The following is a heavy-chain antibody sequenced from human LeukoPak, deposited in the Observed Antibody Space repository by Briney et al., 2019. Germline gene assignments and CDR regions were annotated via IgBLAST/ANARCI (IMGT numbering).Heavy chain of an antibody. Sequence: GGSLRLSCAASGFTFNNYWMHWVRQVPGKGLVWVSRINNDGTRTNYVDSAKGRFTISRDNAKNTLFLQMNSLGAEDSAVYYCARGNFYSGSGSSPLDYWGQGTLVTVSS. CDR2: INNDGTRT. D-gene: IGHD3-10*01. CDR3: ARGNFYSGSGSSPLDY. CDR1: GFTFNNYW. V-gene: IGHV3-74*01. J-gene: IGHJ4*02.